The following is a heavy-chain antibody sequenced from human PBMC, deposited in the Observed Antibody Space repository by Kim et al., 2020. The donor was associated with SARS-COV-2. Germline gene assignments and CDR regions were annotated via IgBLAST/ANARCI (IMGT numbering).Heavy chain of an antibody. D-gene: IGHD2-21*01. CDR3: TRDGDGHFDY. V-gene: IGHV3-21*01. Sequence: YIKYADSGKGRFTISRDDAQNSLNLQMNSLRADDTAVYYCTRDGDGHFDYWGQGTLVTVSS. J-gene: IGHJ4*02. CDR2: YI.